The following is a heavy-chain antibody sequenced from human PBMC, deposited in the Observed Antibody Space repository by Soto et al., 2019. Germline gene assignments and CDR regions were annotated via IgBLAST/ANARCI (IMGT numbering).Heavy chain of an antibody. D-gene: IGHD3-16*01. Sequence: EAQLVQSGGGLVQPGGSLRLSCEASAFGLRSFWMNWVRQSPRKGLEWVSNIDPEGSGKVYVDSVKGRFTVSRDNTQNSVYLQMDSLRAEDTAVYYCAGWAPNVCYWGQGSLVTVSS. CDR2: IDPEGSGK. CDR1: AFGLRSFW. V-gene: IGHV3-7*01. CDR3: AGWAPNVCY. J-gene: IGHJ4*02.